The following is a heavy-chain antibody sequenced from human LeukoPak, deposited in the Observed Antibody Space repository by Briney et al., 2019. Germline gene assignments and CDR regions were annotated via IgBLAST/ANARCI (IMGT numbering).Heavy chain of an antibody. CDR2: IYYSGST. D-gene: IGHD3-22*01. CDR3: ARGGQYYYDSSGLFDP. V-gene: IGHV4-59*01. Sequence: SETLSLTCTVSGGSISSYYWSWIRQPPGKGLEWIGYIYYSGSTNYNPSLKSRVTISVDTSKNQFSLKLSSVTAADTAVYYCARGGQYYYDSSGLFDPWGQGTLVTVSS. CDR1: GGSISSYY. J-gene: IGHJ5*02.